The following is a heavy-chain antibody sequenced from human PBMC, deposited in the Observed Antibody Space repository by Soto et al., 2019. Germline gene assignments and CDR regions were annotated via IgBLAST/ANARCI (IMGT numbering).Heavy chain of an antibody. J-gene: IGHJ1*01. Sequence: SEALAPTLHFLGGSIRSGWFFLGCIRQTPGKRLEWVGDINHGGSANYNPSLKSRVTFSLDPSKNQFSLKLSSVIAADTAVYYCARYSSSWSKYVQHWGRGTLVTVS. V-gene: IGHV4-39*01. CDR3: ARYSSSWSKYVQH. CDR2: INHGGSA. D-gene: IGHD6-13*01. CDR1: GGSIRSGWFF.